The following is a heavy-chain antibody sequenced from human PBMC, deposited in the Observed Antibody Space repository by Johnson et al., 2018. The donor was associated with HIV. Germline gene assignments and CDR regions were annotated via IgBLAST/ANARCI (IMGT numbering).Heavy chain of an antibody. CDR1: GFTFSNAW. Sequence: VQLVESGGALVKPGGSLRVSCAASGFTFSNAWMSWVRQAPGKGLEWVSVIYSGGSTYYADSVTGRFTISRDISKNTLYLQMNSLRAEDTAVYYCARGPSSGWYYRGRAFDIWGQGTMVTVSS. D-gene: IGHD6-19*01. V-gene: IGHV3-66*01. CDR3: ARGPSSGWYYRGRAFDI. CDR2: IYSGGST. J-gene: IGHJ3*02.